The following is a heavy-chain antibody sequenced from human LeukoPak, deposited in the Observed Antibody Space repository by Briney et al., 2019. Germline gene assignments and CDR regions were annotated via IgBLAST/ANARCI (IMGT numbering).Heavy chain of an antibody. CDR2: INPNSGGT. Sequence: PSVTVSCTVSGDTLTVNNIDWVRQGPRPGLAWKGWINPNSGGTKYAKKLQGRVTMTRDTSISTAYMELSSLRSDDTAVYYCARVAYCTKGVCINYACWGQGTLATASS. J-gene: IGHJ4*02. CDR1: GDTLTVNN. V-gene: IGHV1-2*02. CDR3: ARVAYCTKGVCINYAC. D-gene: IGHD2-8*01.